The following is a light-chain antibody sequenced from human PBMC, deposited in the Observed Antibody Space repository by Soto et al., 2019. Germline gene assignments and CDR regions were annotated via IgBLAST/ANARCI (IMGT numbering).Light chain of an antibody. Sequence: EIKMSQSPDTLSVSKGERATLSCRASQSISSKLAWYQQRPGQAPRLLIYGASTRATGVPVRFRGGESGTEFTLTISGLQAEDFAGYCCPHYDKWPPTFGGGTKVDIK. CDR2: GAS. CDR3: PHYDKWPPT. V-gene: IGKV3-15*01. CDR1: QSISSK. J-gene: IGKJ4*01.